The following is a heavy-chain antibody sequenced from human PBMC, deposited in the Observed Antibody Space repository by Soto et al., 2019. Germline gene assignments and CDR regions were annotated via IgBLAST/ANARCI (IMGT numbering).Heavy chain of an antibody. V-gene: IGHV4-30-2*01. J-gene: IGHJ4*02. D-gene: IGHD2-15*01. Sequence: SETLSLTCAVSGGSISSGVYSWSWIRQPPGKVLDWIGYIYHSGSTYYNPSLKSRVTISVDRSKNQFSLKLSSVTAADTAVYYCARLGYCSGGSCYGPYYFDYWGQGTLVTVSS. CDR1: GGSISSGVYS. CDR2: IYHSGST. CDR3: ARLGYCSGGSCYGPYYFDY.